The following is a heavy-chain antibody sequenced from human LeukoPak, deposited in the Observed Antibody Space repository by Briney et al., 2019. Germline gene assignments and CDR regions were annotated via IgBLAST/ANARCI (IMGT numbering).Heavy chain of an antibody. J-gene: IGHJ6*02. CDR1: GGSFSGYY. CDR3: ASTLGYCSGGSCYGNHYYYYYGMDV. D-gene: IGHD2-15*01. V-gene: IGHV4-34*01. Sequence: SETLSLTCAVYGGSFSGYYWSWIRQPPGKGLEWIGEINHSGSTNYNPSLKSRVTISVDTSKNQFSLKLSSVTAADTAVDYCASTLGYCSGGSCYGNHYYYYYGMDVWGQGTTVTVSS. CDR2: INHSGST.